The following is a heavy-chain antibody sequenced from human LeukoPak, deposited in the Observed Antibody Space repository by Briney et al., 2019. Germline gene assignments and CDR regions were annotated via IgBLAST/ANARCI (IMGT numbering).Heavy chain of an antibody. V-gene: IGHV3-64D*06. D-gene: IGHD5-24*01. CDR1: RFTFSSTT. CDR3: VSSRDGYNSPFDY. Sequence: GGSLRLSCSASRFTFSSTTMHWVRQAPGKGLEYVSAITTNGRRTYYADSVKGRFTISRDNSNNALYLQMSSLRAEDTAVYYCVSSRDGYNSPFDYWGQGTLVIVSS. J-gene: IGHJ4*02. CDR2: ITTNGRRT.